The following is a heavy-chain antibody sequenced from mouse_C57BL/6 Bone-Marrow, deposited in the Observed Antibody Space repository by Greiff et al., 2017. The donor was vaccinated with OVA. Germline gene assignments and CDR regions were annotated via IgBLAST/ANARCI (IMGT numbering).Heavy chain of an antibody. CDR1: GYTFTSYW. J-gene: IGHJ2*01. CDR3: ARPAEDY. Sequence: QVHLQQPGAELVKPGASVKLSCKASGYTFTSYWMQWVKQRPGQGLEWIGEIDPSDSYTNYNQKFKGKATLTVDTSSSTAYMQLSSLTSEDSAVYYCARPAEDYWGQGTTLTVSS. V-gene: IGHV1-50*01. CDR2: IDPSDSYT.